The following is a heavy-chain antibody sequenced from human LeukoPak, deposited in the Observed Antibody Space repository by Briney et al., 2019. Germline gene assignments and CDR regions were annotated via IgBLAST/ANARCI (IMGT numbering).Heavy chain of an antibody. CDR2: ISSSGSTI. CDR3: ARDQDSSSWYDYYYYYMDV. D-gene: IGHD6-13*01. V-gene: IGHV3-11*01. CDR1: GVTCIDYY. Sequence: GILRWSSAASGVTCIDYYVSWILQAPGKGLEWVSYISSSGSTIYYADSVKGRFTISRDNAKNSLYLQMNSLRAEDTAVYYCARDQDSSSWYDYYYYYMDVWGKGTTVTVSS. J-gene: IGHJ6*03.